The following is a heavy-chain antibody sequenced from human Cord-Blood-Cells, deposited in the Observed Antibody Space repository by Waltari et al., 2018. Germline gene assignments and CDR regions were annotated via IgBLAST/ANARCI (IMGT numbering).Heavy chain of an antibody. J-gene: IGHJ4*02. V-gene: IGHV1-69*01. CDR2: IIPIFGTA. D-gene: IGHD3-10*01. CDR1: GGTFSSYA. Sequence: QVQLVQSGAEVKKPGSSVKVSCKASGGTFSSYAISWVRQDPGQGLEWMGGIIPIFGTANYAQKFQGRVTITADESTSTAYMELSSLRSEDTAVYYCARGENYYGSGSYYNLVDYWGQGTLVTVSS. CDR3: ARGENYYGSGSYYNLVDY.